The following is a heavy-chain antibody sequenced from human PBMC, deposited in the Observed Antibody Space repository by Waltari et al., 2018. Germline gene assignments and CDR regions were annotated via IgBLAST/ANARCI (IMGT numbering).Heavy chain of an antibody. D-gene: IGHD2-2*01. CDR2: IYYSGST. V-gene: IGHV4-61*01. CDR1: GGSVSSGSYY. J-gene: IGHJ3*02. Sequence: QVQLQESGPGLVKPSETLSLTCTVSGGSVSSGSYYWSWIRQPPGKGLEWIGYIYYSGSTNYNPSLKSRVTISVDTSKNQFSLKLSSVTAADTAVYYCARAEGYCSSTSCYYAFDIWGQGTMVTVSS. CDR3: ARAEGYCSSTSCYYAFDI.